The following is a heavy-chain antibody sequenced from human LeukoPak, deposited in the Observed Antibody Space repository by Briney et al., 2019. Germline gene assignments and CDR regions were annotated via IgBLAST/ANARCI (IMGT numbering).Heavy chain of an antibody. CDR1: GGSISSSSYY. CDR2: IYYSGST. J-gene: IGHJ4*02. V-gene: IGHV4-39*07. Sequence: PSETLSLTCTVSGGSISSSSYYWGWIRQPPGKGLEWIGSIYYSGSTYYNPSLKSRVTISVDTSKNQFSLKLSSVTAADTAVYYCARTREQLPTDYWGQGTLATVSS. D-gene: IGHD1-26*01. CDR3: ARTREQLPTDY.